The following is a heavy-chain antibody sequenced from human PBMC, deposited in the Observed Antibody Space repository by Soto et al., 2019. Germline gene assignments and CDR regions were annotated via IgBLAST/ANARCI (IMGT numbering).Heavy chain of an antibody. CDR2: IIPIFGTA. Sequence: SVKISCKASGATFSSYAISWVRQAPGQGLEWMGGIIPIFGTANYAQKLQGRVTITADESTSTAYMELSSLRSEDTAVYYCAREPGYCSCVSRYWLGWFEPSGKGTLGTVSS. V-gene: IGHV1-69*13. CDR3: AREPGYCSCVSRYWLGWFEP. D-gene: IGHD2-15*01. CDR1: GATFSSYA. J-gene: IGHJ5*02.